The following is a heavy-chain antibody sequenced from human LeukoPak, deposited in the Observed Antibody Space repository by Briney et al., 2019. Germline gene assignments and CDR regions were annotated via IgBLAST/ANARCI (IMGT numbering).Heavy chain of an antibody. CDR1: GGSFSGYY. CDR2: IIHSGST. CDR3: ARGAPVPAAMRWFDP. Sequence: NPSEPLSLTCAVYGGSFSGYYWSWIRQPPGKGLEWIGEIIHSGSTNYNPSLKSRVTILVDTSKNQFSLKLSSVTAADTAVYYCARGAPVPAAMRWFDPWGQGTLVTVSS. V-gene: IGHV4-34*01. D-gene: IGHD2-2*01. J-gene: IGHJ5*02.